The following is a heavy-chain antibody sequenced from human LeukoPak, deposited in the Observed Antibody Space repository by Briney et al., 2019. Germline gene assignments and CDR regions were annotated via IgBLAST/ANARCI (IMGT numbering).Heavy chain of an antibody. CDR1: GFTFTTYR. CDR2: TDRSGNTI. V-gene: IGHV3-48*01. Sequence: PGGSLRLSCAASGFTFTTYRMNWVRQAPGKGLEWISYTDRSGNTIYYADSVKGRFTISRDNAKNSLFLQMNSLRADDTAVYYCARSLFSRLLYYMDVWGKGTTVTVSS. J-gene: IGHJ6*03. CDR3: ARSLFSRLLYYMDV.